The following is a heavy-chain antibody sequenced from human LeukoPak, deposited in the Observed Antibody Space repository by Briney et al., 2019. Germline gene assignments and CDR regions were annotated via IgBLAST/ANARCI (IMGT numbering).Heavy chain of an antibody. V-gene: IGHV4-59*12. CDR2: IYYSGST. Sequence: SETLSLTCTVSGGSISSYYWSWIRQPPGKGLEWIGYIYYSGSTNYNPSLKSRVTISVDTSKNQFSLQLNSVAPEDTAVYYCARAGRGGGYHYWGQGTLVTVSS. CDR3: ARAGRGGGYHY. D-gene: IGHD3-16*02. CDR1: GGSISSYY. J-gene: IGHJ4*02.